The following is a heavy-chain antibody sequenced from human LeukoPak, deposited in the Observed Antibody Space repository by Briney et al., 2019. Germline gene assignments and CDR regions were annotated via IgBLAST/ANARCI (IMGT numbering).Heavy chain of an antibody. V-gene: IGHV4-39*07. J-gene: IGHJ4*02. Sequence: SETLSLTCTVSGGSISSSSYYWGWIRQPPGKGLEWIGSIYYSGSTYYNPSLKSRVTISVDTSKNQFSLKLSSVTAADTAVYYCARLSSSSWYSSDYWGQGTLVTVSS. CDR3: ARLSSSSWYSSDY. CDR1: GGSISSSSYY. CDR2: IYYSGST. D-gene: IGHD6-13*01.